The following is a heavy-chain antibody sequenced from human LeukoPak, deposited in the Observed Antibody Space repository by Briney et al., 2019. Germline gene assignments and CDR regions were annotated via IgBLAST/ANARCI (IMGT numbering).Heavy chain of an antibody. V-gene: IGHV4-4*07. J-gene: IGHJ4*02. Sequence: SETLSLTCTVSGGSISSYYWTWIRQPAGKGLEWIGRMYTSGSTNYNPSLKSRVNMSVDTSKNQLSLKLSSVTAADTAVYYCAREREVGATRVRLFDYWGQGTLVTVSS. CDR1: GGSISSYY. CDR2: MYTSGST. D-gene: IGHD1-26*01. CDR3: AREREVGATRVRLFDY.